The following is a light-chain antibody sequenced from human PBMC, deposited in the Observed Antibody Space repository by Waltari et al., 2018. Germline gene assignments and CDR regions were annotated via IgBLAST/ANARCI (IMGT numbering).Light chain of an antibody. CDR1: SSEGGAYNY. Sequence: QSALTQPRSVSGSPGQSVTISCTGTSSEGGAYNYVSWYQQHPGKPTNLMIYAVSKRTSGVPHRFSGSKSGNTSSLTISGLQAEDAAYYYCCSYAGSYVFGTGTKVTVL. CDR2: AVS. CDR3: CSYAGSYV. V-gene: IGLV2-11*01. J-gene: IGLJ1*01.